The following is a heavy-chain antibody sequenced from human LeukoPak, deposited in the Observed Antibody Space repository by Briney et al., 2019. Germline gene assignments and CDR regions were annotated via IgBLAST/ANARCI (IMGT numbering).Heavy chain of an antibody. J-gene: IGHJ4*02. Sequence: VISYDGSNKYYADSVKGRFTISRDNSRNTLYLQMNSLRAEDTAVYYCARETAAAGTDGGHWGQGTLVTVSS. CDR2: ISYDGSNK. CDR3: ARETAAAGTDGGH. D-gene: IGHD6-13*01. V-gene: IGHV3-30-3*01.